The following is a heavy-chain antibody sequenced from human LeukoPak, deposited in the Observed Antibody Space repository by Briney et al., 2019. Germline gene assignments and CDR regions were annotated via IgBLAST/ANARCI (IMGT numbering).Heavy chain of an antibody. D-gene: IGHD1-1*01. CDR3: ARNQLEPHYYYYYYMDV. CDR2: ISSSSSYI. Sequence: PGGSLRLSCAASGFTFSSYSMNWVRQAPGKGLEWVSSISSSSSYIYYADSVKGRFTISRDNAKNSLYLQMNSLRAEDTAVYYCARNQLEPHYYYYYYMDVWGKGTTVTVSS. V-gene: IGHV3-21*01. J-gene: IGHJ6*03. CDR1: GFTFSSYS.